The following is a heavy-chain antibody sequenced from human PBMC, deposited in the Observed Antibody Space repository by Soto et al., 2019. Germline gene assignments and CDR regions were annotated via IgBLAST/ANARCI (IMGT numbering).Heavy chain of an antibody. Sequence: SETLSLTCTVSGGSISSSNYYWGWIRQPPGKGLEWIGNIFYSGSTYYNPSLKSRVTISVDTSKNQFSLKLSSVTAADTAVYYCARGAYDYYDSSAGGLDAFDISGQGTMVTVSS. V-gene: IGHV4-39*01. D-gene: IGHD3-22*01. CDR3: ARGAYDYYDSSAGGLDAFDI. J-gene: IGHJ3*02. CDR1: GGSISSSNYY. CDR2: IFYSGST.